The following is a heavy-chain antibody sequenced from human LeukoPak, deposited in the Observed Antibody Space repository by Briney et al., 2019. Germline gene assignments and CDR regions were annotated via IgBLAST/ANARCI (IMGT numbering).Heavy chain of an antibody. V-gene: IGHV3-21*06. J-gene: IGHJ1*01. CDR3: ARDSIKAVSAEYFQH. CDR1: GSTFSTYA. CDR2: ISSSGDYI. D-gene: IGHD5/OR15-5a*01. Sequence: GGSLRLSCAASGSTFSTYAMNWVRQAPGKGLEWVSSISSSGDYIFYADSVKDRFAISRDNAKNSLLLQMNSLRAEDTAMYYCARDSIKAVSAEYFQHWGQGTLVTVSS.